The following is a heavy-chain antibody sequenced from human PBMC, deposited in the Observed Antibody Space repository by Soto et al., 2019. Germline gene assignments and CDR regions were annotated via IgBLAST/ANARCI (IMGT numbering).Heavy chain of an antibody. CDR1: GFTFSTYW. J-gene: IGHJ3*02. D-gene: IGHD6-13*01. CDR2: IKSAGSST. V-gene: IGHV3-74*01. Sequence: PGGSLRLSCAASGFTFSTYWMHWVRQAPGKGLMWVSRIKSAGSSTTYADSVKGRFTISRDNAKNTLYLQMSSQRAEDTAVYYCAREGLDTAGFFDIWGQGTMVTVSS. CDR3: AREGLDTAGFFDI.